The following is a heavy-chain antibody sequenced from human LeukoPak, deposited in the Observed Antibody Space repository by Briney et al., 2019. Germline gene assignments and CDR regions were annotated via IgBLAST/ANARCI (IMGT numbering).Heavy chain of an antibody. Sequence: ASVKVSCKASGYTFTSYGISWVRQAPGQGLEWMGIINPSGGSTSYAQKFQGRVTMTRDMSTSTVYMELRSLRSEDTAVYYCARGGGNYYDSSGYYFDYWGQGTLVTVSS. D-gene: IGHD3-22*01. CDR1: GYTFTSYG. CDR2: INPSGGST. V-gene: IGHV1-46*01. CDR3: ARGGGNYYDSSGYYFDY. J-gene: IGHJ4*02.